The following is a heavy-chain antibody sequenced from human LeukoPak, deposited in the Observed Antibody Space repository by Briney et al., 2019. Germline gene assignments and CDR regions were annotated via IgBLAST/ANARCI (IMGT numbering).Heavy chain of an antibody. V-gene: IGHV3-21*01. CDR1: GFTFSSYR. CDR3: ARSRFPGIAAAGTDY. J-gene: IGHJ4*02. Sequence: GGSLRLSCAASGFTFSSYRMNSVRQAPGTGLEWVSSISSSSSYIYYADTVTGRFTISRENAKNAPELQVNSLRAEDTAVYYCARSRFPGIAAAGTDYWGQGTLVTVSS. D-gene: IGHD6-13*01. CDR2: ISSSSSYI.